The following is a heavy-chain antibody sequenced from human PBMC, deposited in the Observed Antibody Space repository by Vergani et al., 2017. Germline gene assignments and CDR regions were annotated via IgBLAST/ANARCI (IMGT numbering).Heavy chain of an antibody. CDR2: IYSGEET. V-gene: IGHV3-66*02. Sequence: ELQLVESGGGLVQPGGSLRLSCAASGSTVSGNYMTWVRQVPGKGLEWVSHIYSGEETYYADSVKGRVTISRDNSKNTLHLQINNLRVEDTAVYYCASWNYYGSGTYVDPWGQGTLVTVSS. D-gene: IGHD3-10*01. CDR1: GSTVSGNY. J-gene: IGHJ5*02. CDR3: ASWNYYGSGTYVDP.